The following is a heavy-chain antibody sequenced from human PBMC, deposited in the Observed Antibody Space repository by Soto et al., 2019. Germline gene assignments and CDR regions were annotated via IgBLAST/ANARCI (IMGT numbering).Heavy chain of an antibody. D-gene: IGHD3-22*01. Sequence: GGSLRLSCAASGFTVSSNYMSWVRQAPGKGLEWVSVIYSGGSTYYADSVKGRFTISRDNSKNTLYLQMNSLRAEDTAVYYCARQGSSGYYKFSAFDIWGQGTKVTVSS. V-gene: IGHV3-53*01. CDR2: IYSGGST. CDR3: ARQGSSGYYKFSAFDI. CDR1: GFTVSSNY. J-gene: IGHJ3*02.